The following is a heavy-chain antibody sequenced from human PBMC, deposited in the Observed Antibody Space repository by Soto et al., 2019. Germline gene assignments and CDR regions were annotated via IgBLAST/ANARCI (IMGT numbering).Heavy chain of an antibody. CDR3: AKALWPVSSSWNYYYYYGMDV. D-gene: IGHD6-13*01. V-gene: IGHV3-43*01. CDR1: GFTFDDYT. CDR2: ISWDGGST. Sequence: GGSLRLSCAASGFTFDDYTMHWVRQAPGKGLEWVSLISWDGGSTYYADSVKGRFTISRDNSKNSLYLQMNSLRTEDTALYYCAKALWPVSSSWNYYYYYGMDVWGQGTTVTVSS. J-gene: IGHJ6*02.